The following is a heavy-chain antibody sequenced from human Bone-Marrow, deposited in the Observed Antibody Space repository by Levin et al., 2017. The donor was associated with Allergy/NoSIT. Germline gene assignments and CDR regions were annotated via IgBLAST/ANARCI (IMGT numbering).Heavy chain of an antibody. CDR1: GFTFDSYA. D-gene: IGHD5/OR15-5a*01. CDR2: IRGKAYGGTT. Sequence: HAGGSLRLSCTVSGFTFDSYAVSWVRQAPGKGLEWVGLIRGKAYGGTTKFAASVQGRFAISTDESKRIAYLHMNTLKTEDTGVYYCTRDSPYSVHWGNPSFYVMDVWGRGTSVTVSS. V-gene: IGHV3-49*04. CDR3: TRDSPYSVHWGNPSFYVMDV. J-gene: IGHJ6*02.